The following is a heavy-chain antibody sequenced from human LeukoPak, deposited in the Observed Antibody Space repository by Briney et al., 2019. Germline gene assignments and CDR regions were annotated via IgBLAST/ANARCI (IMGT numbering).Heavy chain of an antibody. J-gene: IGHJ5*02. CDR3: ARGGSPNCYAGLCWFDP. D-gene: IGHD2-2*01. CDR2: ISSSGSTI. Sequence: GGSLRLSCAASGFTFSSYSMNWVRQAPGKGLEWVSYISSSGSTIYYADSVKGRFTISRDNAKNSLYLQMNSLRAEDTAVYYCARGGSPNCYAGLCWFDPWGQRTLVTVSS. V-gene: IGHV3-48*04. CDR1: GFTFSSYS.